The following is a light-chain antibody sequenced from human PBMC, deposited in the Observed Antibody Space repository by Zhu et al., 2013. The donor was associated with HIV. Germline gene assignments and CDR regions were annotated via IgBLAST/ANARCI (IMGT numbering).Light chain of an antibody. CDR2: WAS. V-gene: IGKV4-1*01. Sequence: DIVMTQSPDSLAVSLGERATINCKSSQSVLYSSSNKNYLAWYQQKPGQPPKLLIYWASTRESGVPDRFSGSGSGTDFTLTISSLQAADVAVYFCQQYSSAPLTFGEGPRWRSN. J-gene: IGKJ4*01. CDR1: QSVLYSSSNKNY. CDR3: QQYSSAPLT.